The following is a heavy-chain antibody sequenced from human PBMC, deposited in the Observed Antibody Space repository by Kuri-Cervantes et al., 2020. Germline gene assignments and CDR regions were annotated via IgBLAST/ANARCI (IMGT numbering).Heavy chain of an antibody. Sequence: GSLRLSCTVSGGSISSYYWSWIRQPPGKGLEWIGYIYYSGSTNYNPSLKSRVTISVDTSKNQFSLKLSFVTAADTAVYYCARWNYYDSSGYYWFESWGQGTLVTVSS. D-gene: IGHD3-22*01. CDR3: ARWNYYDSSGYYWFES. V-gene: IGHV4-59*01. CDR1: GGSISSYY. J-gene: IGHJ5*01. CDR2: IYYSGST.